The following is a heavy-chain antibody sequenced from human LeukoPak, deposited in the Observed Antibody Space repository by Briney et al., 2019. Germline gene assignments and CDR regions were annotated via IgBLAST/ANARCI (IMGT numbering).Heavy chain of an antibody. J-gene: IGHJ4*02. CDR2: FDPEDGET. Sequence: ASVKVSCKASGGTFSSYAISWVRQAPGQGLEWMGGFDPEDGETIYAQKFQGRVTMTEDTSTDTAYMELSSLRSEDTAVYYCATATYYYDSSQAITFDYWGQGTLVTVSS. CDR1: GGTFSSYA. V-gene: IGHV1-24*01. D-gene: IGHD3-22*01. CDR3: ATATYYYDSSQAITFDY.